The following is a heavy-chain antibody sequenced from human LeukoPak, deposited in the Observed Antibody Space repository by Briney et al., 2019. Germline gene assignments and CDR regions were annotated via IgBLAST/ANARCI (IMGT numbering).Heavy chain of an antibody. Sequence: GGSLRLSCAASGFTFSTYAMTWVRQAPGKGLEWVSVISGSGSDIYYADSVKGRFTISRDSSKNTLYLQMNSLRAEDTAIYYCARVIRAAPGKGYFDYWGQGTLVTVSS. CDR1: GFTFSTYA. D-gene: IGHD6-13*01. V-gene: IGHV3-23*01. CDR2: ISGSGSDI. J-gene: IGHJ4*02. CDR3: ARVIRAAPGKGYFDY.